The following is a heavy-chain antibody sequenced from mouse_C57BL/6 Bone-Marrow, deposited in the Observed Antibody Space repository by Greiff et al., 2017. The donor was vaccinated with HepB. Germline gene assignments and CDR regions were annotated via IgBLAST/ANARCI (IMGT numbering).Heavy chain of an antibody. Sequence: EVQLQESGAELVRPGASVKLSCTASGFNIKDDYMHWVKQRPEQGLEWIGWIDPENGDTEYASKFQGKAIITADTSSNTAYMQLSSLTSEDSAVYYCAAYSNYGGAWFAYWGQGTLVTVSA. CDR2: IDPENGDT. V-gene: IGHV14-4*01. D-gene: IGHD2-5*01. CDR1: GFNIKDDY. CDR3: AAYSNYGGAWFAY. J-gene: IGHJ3*01.